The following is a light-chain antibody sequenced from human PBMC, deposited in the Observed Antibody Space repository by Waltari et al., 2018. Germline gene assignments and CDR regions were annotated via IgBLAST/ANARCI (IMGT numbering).Light chain of an antibody. CDR1: QSVSSSY. CDR2: GVS. J-gene: IGKJ3*01. CDR3: QQYGNSPPFS. V-gene: IGKV3-20*01. Sequence: ELVLTQSPGTLSLSPGERATLSCRASQSVSSSYLAWYQQKPGQAPRLLIYGVSYRATGIPDRFSGSGSGTDFTLTISRLEPEDFAVYYCQQYGNSPPFSFGPGTKVDIK.